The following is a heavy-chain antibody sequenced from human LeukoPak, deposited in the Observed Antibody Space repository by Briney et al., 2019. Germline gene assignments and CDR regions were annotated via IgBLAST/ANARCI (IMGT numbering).Heavy chain of an antibody. D-gene: IGHD2-2*01. Sequence: GGSLRLSCAASGFTFSSSAMSWVRQPPGKGLDWVSSIDKSGDGAFYADSVKGRFTISRDNSKNTLYLQMNSLRREDTAVYYCARRGGTSGWGAFDIWGQGTMVTVSS. CDR3: ARRGGTSGWGAFDI. CDR2: IDKSGDGA. V-gene: IGHV3-23*01. CDR1: GFTFSSSA. J-gene: IGHJ3*02.